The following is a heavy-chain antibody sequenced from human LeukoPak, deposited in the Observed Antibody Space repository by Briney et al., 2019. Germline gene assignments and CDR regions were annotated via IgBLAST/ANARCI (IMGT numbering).Heavy chain of an antibody. J-gene: IGHJ6*02. CDR2: IKQDGSEK. CDR1: GFTFSSYA. V-gene: IGHV3-7*01. Sequence: PGGSLRLSCAASGFTFSSYAMSWVRQAPGKGLEWVANIKQDGSEKYYVDSVKGRLTISRDNAKNSLYLQMNSLRAEDTAVYYCARDSGIAAYYYYGMDVWGQGTTVTVSS. D-gene: IGHD1-26*01. CDR3: ARDSGIAAYYYYGMDV.